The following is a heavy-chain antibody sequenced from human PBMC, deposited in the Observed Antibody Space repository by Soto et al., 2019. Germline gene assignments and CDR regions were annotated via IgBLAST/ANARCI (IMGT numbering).Heavy chain of an antibody. CDR2: IYHSGST. CDR1: GGSISSSNW. Sequence: QVQLQESGPGLVKPSGTLSLTCAVSGGSISSSNWWSWVRQPPGKGLEWIGEIYHSGSTNYNPSRKVRVTISVDKSKNQFSLKLSSVTAADTAVYYCARYLYGSGSYFSGMDVWGQGTTVTVSS. V-gene: IGHV4-4*02. D-gene: IGHD3-10*01. CDR3: ARYLYGSGSYFSGMDV. J-gene: IGHJ6*02.